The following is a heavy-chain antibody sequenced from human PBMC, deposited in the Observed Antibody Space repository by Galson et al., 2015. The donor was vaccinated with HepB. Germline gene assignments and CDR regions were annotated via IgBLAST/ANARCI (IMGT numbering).Heavy chain of an antibody. V-gene: IGHV3-30*18. Sequence: SLRLSCAASGFTFSSYGMHWVRQAPGKGLEWVAVISYDGSNKYYADSVKGRFTISRDNSKNTLYLQMNSLRAEDTAVYYCAKDWIAAAGTIGYWGQGTLVTVSS. D-gene: IGHD6-13*01. CDR2: ISYDGSNK. J-gene: IGHJ4*02. CDR3: AKDWIAAAGTIGY. CDR1: GFTFSSYG.